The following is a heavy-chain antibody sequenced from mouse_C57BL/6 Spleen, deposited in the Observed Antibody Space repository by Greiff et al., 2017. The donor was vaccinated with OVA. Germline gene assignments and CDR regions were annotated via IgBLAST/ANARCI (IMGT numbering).Heavy chain of an antibody. J-gene: IGHJ3*01. V-gene: IGHV1-82*01. CDR3: ARGYGAWFAY. Sequence: QVQLKQSGPELVKPGASVKISRKASGYAFSSSWMNWVKQRPGKGLEWIGRIYPGDGDTNYNGKFKGKATLTADKSSSTAYMQLSSLTSEDSAVYFCARGYGAWFAYWGQGTLVTVSA. D-gene: IGHD1-2*01. CDR2: IYPGDGDT. CDR1: GYAFSSSW.